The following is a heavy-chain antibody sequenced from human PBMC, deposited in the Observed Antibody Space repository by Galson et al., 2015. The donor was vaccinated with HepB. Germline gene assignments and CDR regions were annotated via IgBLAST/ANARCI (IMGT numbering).Heavy chain of an antibody. CDR1: GFTLSSYW. CDR3: ARGGKDYSRDH. V-gene: IGHV3-74*01. D-gene: IGHD5-12*01. Sequence: SLRLSCAASGFTLSSYWMHWVRQAPGKGLVWVSRLHSDGTGTTYGDSVKGRFAISRDNAKATLFLQMNSLRAEDTAVYYCARGGKDYSRDHWGQGTLVTVSS. J-gene: IGHJ4*02. CDR2: LHSDGTGT.